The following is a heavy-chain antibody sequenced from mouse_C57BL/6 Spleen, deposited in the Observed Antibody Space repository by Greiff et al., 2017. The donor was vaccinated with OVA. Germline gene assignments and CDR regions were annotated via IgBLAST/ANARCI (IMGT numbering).Heavy chain of an antibody. D-gene: IGHD2-4*01. Sequence: QVQLQQPGAELVKPGASVKMSCKASGYTFTSYWITWVKQRPGQGLEWIGDIYPGSGSTNYNEKFKSKATLTVDTSSSTAYMQLSSLTSEDSAVYYCARVAYYYDGGYFDVWGTGTTVTVSS. CDR2: IYPGSGST. J-gene: IGHJ1*03. CDR1: GYTFTSYW. CDR3: ARVAYYYDGGYFDV. V-gene: IGHV1-55*01.